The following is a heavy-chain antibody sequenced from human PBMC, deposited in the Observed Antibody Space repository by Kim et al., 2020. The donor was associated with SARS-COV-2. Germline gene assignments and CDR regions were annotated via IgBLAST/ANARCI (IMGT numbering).Heavy chain of an antibody. J-gene: IGHJ4*02. CDR1: GGSFSAYY. V-gene: IGHV4-34*01. CDR2: INHSGST. Sequence: SETLSLTCTVYGGSFSAYYWSWIRQPPGKGLEWIGEINHSGSTNCNPSLKSRVTISIDTSKSQFSLNLTSVTAADTAIYYCARGRAGNYDASGMELDYWGQGALVTVSS. CDR3: ARGRAGNYDASGMELDY. D-gene: IGHD3-10*01.